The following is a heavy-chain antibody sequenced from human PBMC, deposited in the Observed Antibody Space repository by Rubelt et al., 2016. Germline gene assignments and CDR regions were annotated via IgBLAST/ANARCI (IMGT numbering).Heavy chain of an antibody. CDR3: ASSKGATRDADAFDI. J-gene: IGHJ3*02. Sequence: HVQLVQSGAEVKKPGASVKVSCKASGYSFTSYAMHWVRQAPGQRLEWMGGINAGNGNTKYSPTVQGGVTITRAPSACTAYVELVSLGAEDTAVDYCASSKGATRDADAFDIWGQGTTVTVSS. V-gene: IGHV1-3*01. D-gene: IGHD1-26*01. CDR2: INAGNGNT. CDR1: GYSFTSYA.